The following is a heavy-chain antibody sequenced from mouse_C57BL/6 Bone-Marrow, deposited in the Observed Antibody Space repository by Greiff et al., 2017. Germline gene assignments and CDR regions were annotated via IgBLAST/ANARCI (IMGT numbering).Heavy chain of an antibody. V-gene: IGHV5-9*01. D-gene: IGHD1-1*01. CDR2: ISGGGGNT. Sequence: EVKLVESGGGLVKPGGSLTLSCAASGFTFSSYTMSWVRQTPEKRLEWVATISGGGGNTYYPASVTGRFTISSDTAKNTLYLQMSSLRSEDTALYYCARHRVLITTVEGNWYFDVWGTGTTVTVSA. CDR1: GFTFSSYT. CDR3: ARHRVLITTVEGNWYFDV. J-gene: IGHJ1*03.